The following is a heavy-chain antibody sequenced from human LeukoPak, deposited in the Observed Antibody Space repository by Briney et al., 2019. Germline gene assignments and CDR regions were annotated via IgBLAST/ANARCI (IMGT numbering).Heavy chain of an antibody. Sequence: ASVKVSCKASGYTFTGYYMHWGRQAPGQGLEWMGRINPNSGGTNYAQKFQGRVTMTRDTSISTAHMELSRLRSDDTAVYYFAMSRSAGIVVVVAARTVDWGQGTLVTVSS. J-gene: IGHJ4*02. CDR3: AMSRSAGIVVVVAARTVD. CDR1: GYTFTGYY. V-gene: IGHV1-2*06. D-gene: IGHD2-15*01. CDR2: INPNSGGT.